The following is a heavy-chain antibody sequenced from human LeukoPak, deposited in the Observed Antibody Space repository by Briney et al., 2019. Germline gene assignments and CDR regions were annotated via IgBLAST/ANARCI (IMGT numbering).Heavy chain of an antibody. V-gene: IGHV4-59*12. CDR1: GGSISSYY. Sequence: SETLSLTCTVSGGSISSYYWSWIRQPPGKGLEWIGYIYYSGSTNYNPSLKSRVTISVDTSKNQFSLKLSSVTAADTAVYYCARVFYDSSGYPRLDYWGQGTLVTVSS. D-gene: IGHD3-22*01. J-gene: IGHJ4*02. CDR2: IYYSGST. CDR3: ARVFYDSSGYPRLDY.